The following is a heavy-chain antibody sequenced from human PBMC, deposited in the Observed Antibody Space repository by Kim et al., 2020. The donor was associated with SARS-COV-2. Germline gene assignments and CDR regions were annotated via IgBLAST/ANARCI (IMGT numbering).Heavy chain of an antibody. V-gene: IGHV3-23*01. D-gene: IGHD2-2*01. Sequence: GGSLRLSCATSGFTFSEYGLTWVRQAPGKGLEWVSCIGDGDTATYYANSVKGRFTISRDNSKGTLYLQMNNLRVDDTAVYYCSRGMPSPDFWGQGTLVTV. CDR1: GFTFSEYG. J-gene: IGHJ1*01. CDR2: IGDGDTAT. CDR3: SRGMPSPDF.